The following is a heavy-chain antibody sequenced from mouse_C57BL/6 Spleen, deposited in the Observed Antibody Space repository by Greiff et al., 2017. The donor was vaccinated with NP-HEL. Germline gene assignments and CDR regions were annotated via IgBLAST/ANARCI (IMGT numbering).Heavy chain of an antibody. J-gene: IGHJ3*01. Sequence: EVHLVESGGGLVKPGGSLKLSCAASGFTFSDYGMHWVRQAPEKGLEWVAYISSGSSTIYYADTVKGRFTISRDNAKNTLFLQMTSLRSEDTAMYYCARRDGSNPSWFAYWGQGTLVTVSA. D-gene: IGHD1-1*01. CDR1: GFTFSDYG. V-gene: IGHV5-17*01. CDR3: ARRDGSNPSWFAY. CDR2: ISSGSSTI.